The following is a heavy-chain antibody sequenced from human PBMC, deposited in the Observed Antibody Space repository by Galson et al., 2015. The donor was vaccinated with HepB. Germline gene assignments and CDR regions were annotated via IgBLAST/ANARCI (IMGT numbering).Heavy chain of an antibody. CDR3: ASPNVVVVAATPVDN. V-gene: IGHV3-30*04. CDR2: ISYDGSNK. Sequence: SLRLSCAASGFTFSSYAMHWVRQAPGKGLEWVAAISYDGSNKYYADSVKGRFTISRDNSKNTLYLQMNSLRAEDTAVYYCASPNVVVVAATPVDNWGQGTLVTVSS. CDR1: GFTFSSYA. J-gene: IGHJ4*02. D-gene: IGHD2-15*01.